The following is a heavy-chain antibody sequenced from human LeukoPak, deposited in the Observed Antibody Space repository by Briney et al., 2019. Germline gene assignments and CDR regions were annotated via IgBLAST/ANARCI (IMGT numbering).Heavy chain of an antibody. Sequence: PGGSLRLSCAASGFTFSSYGMHWVRQAPGKGLEWVSTITKSGDQTYYADSVKGLFTISRDISKNTLYLQMNSLRAEDTAVYHCVKSAGKDGYRDVFDIWGQGTVVTVSS. V-gene: IGHV3-23*01. CDR1: GFTFSSYG. D-gene: IGHD5-24*01. CDR3: VKSAGKDGYRDVFDI. CDR2: ITKSGDQT. J-gene: IGHJ3*02.